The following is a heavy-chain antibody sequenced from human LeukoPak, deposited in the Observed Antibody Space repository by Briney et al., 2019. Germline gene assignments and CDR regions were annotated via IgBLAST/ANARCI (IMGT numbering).Heavy chain of an antibody. CDR3: ARVQGGTSDAFDI. Sequence: SQTLSLTCTVSGGSISSGDYYWSWIRQPPGKGLEWIGYIYYSGSTYYNPSLKSRVTISVDTSKNQFSLKLSSVTAADTAVYYCARVQGGTSDAFDIWGQGTMVTVSS. CDR1: GGSISSGDYY. J-gene: IGHJ3*02. D-gene: IGHD1-14*01. V-gene: IGHV4-30-4*01. CDR2: IYYSGST.